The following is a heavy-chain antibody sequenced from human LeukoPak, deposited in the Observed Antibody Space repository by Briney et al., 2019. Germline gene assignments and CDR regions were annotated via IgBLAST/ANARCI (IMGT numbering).Heavy chain of an antibody. V-gene: IGHV3-13*01. CDR2: IGNAADT. CDR3: AGGRGQIINY. CDR1: GFTFDRYD. Sequence: PGGSLRLSCAASGFTFDRYDMQWVRQATGKGLEWVSAIGNAADTYYPGSVKGRFTISRENAKNSLYLQMNALRAGDTAVYFCAGGRGQIINYWGQGTLVTVSS. J-gene: IGHJ4*02.